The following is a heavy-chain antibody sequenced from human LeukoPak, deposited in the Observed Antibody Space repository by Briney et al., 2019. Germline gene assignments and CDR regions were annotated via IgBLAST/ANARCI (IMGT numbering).Heavy chain of an antibody. CDR2: ISSDGSHK. V-gene: IGHV3-33*08. CDR1: GFTFDDYA. Sequence: PGGSLRLSCAASGFTFDDYAMHWVRQAPGKGLEWVAVISSDGSHKNYADSVKGPFTISRDNSKNTLYLQMNSLRAEDTAVYYCARGLYSSGRYFFDYWGQGTLVTVSS. CDR3: ARGLYSSGRYFFDY. J-gene: IGHJ4*02. D-gene: IGHD6-19*01.